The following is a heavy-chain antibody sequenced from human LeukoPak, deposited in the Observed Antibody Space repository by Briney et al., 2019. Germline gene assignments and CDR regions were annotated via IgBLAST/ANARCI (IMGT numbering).Heavy chain of an antibody. CDR2: INHSGST. Sequence: PSETLSLTCAVYGGSFSGYYWSWLRQPPGKGLEWIGEINHSGSTNYNPSLKSRVTISVDTSKNQFSLKLSSVTAADTAVYYCARDGGYSYGYYFDYWGQGTLVTVSS. V-gene: IGHV4-34*01. D-gene: IGHD5-18*01. CDR1: GGSFSGYY. CDR3: ARDGGYSYGYYFDY. J-gene: IGHJ4*02.